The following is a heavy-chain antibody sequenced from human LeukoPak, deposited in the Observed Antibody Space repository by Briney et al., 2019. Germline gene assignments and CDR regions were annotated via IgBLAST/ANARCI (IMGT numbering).Heavy chain of an antibody. CDR1: GFTFDDYA. CDR2: ISWNSGSI. J-gene: IGHJ4*02. Sequence: GGSLRLSCAVSGFTFDDYAMHWVRQAPGKGLEWVSGISWNSGSIGYADSVKGRFTISRDNAKNSLYLQMNSLRAEDTAVYYCAKRALTSHFDYWGQGTLVTVSS. CDR3: AKRALTSHFDY. V-gene: IGHV3-9*01.